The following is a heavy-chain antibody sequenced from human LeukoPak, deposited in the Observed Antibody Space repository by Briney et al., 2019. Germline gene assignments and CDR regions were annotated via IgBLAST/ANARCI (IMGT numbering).Heavy chain of an antibody. J-gene: IGHJ4*02. CDR2: ISAYNGNT. D-gene: IGHD3-10*01. CDR3: ASELWFGELLEPENYFDY. V-gene: IGHV1-18*01. Sequence: GASVKVSCKASGYTFTSYGISWVRQAPGQGLEWMGWISAYNGNTNYAQKLQGRVTMTTDTSTSTAYMELRSLRSEDTAVYYCASELWFGELLEPENYFDYWGQGTLVTVSS. CDR1: GYTFTSYG.